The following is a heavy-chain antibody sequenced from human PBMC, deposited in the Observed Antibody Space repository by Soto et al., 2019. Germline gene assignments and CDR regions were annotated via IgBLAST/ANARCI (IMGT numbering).Heavy chain of an antibody. J-gene: IGHJ4*02. CDR2: VSKSDYT. CDR3: AREDSIIIPAVSDF. V-gene: IGHV3-21*01. D-gene: IGHD2-2*01. CDR1: GFYFNNYG. Sequence: GGSLRLSCTVSGFYFNNYGINWVRQPPGKGLEWVSSVSKSDYTYYSDSVKGRFTISRDNAKNSVSLQMNSLRAEDTAVYYCAREDSIIIPAVSDFWGQGTLVTVSS.